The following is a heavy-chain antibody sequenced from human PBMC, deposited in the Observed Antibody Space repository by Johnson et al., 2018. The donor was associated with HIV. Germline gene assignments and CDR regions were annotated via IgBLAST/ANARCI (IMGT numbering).Heavy chain of an antibody. CDR3: ARVGSSWGRDAFDI. J-gene: IGHJ3*02. CDR2: LSSGYST. V-gene: IGHV3-NL1*01. D-gene: IGHD6-13*01. Sequence: QMMLVESGGVVVHPGGSLRLSCETSRFTFDDYAMHWVRQAPGKGLEWVSLLSSGYSTYYAASVKGSFTISRGNSKNTLYLQMNSLRVEDTAVYYCARVGSSWGRDAFDIWGQGTMVTVSS. CDR1: RFTFDDYA.